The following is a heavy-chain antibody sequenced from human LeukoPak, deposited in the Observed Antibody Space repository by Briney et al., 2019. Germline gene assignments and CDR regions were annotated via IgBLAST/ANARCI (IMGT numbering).Heavy chain of an antibody. J-gene: IGHJ3*02. CDR2: IYNIGNT. D-gene: IGHD4-17*01. V-gene: IGHV4-61*01. CDR1: GGFVSSGSYY. Sequence: SETLSLTCTVSGGFVSSGSYYWNWIRQPPGKGLEWIGYIYNIGNTNYNPSLRSRVTISVVTSKNQFSLKLSSVTAADTAVYYCARVDLTVTSDAFDIWGQGTVVTVSS. CDR3: ARVDLTVTSDAFDI.